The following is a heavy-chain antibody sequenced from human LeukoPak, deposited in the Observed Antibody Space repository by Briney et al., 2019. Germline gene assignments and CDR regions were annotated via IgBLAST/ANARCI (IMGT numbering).Heavy chain of an antibody. J-gene: IGHJ4*02. CDR1: GFTFSSYA. V-gene: IGHV3-23*01. CDR2: ISGSGGST. CDR3: ARDPVAGTVGFDY. D-gene: IGHD6-19*01. Sequence: PGGSLRLSCAASGFTFSSYAMSWVRQAPGKGLEWVSAISGSGGSTYYADSVKGRFTISRDNSKNTLYLQMNSLRAEDTAVYYYARDPVAGTVGFDYWGQGTLVTVSS.